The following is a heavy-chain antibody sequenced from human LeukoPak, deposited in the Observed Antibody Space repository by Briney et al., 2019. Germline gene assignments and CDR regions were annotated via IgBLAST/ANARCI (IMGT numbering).Heavy chain of an antibody. D-gene: IGHD1-14*01. J-gene: IGHJ4*02. Sequence: GRSLRLSCAASGFTFSSYAMHWVRQAPGKGLEWVAVISYDGSNKYYADSVEGRFTISRDNSKNTLYLQMNSLRAEDTAVYYCASATPGSHFDYWGQGTLVTVSS. CDR2: ISYDGSNK. CDR1: GFTFSSYA. V-gene: IGHV3-30-3*01. CDR3: ASATPGSHFDY.